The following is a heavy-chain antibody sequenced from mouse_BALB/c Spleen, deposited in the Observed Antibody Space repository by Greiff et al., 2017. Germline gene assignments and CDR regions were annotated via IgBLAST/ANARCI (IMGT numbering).Heavy chain of an antibody. CDR1: GFTFSSYA. Sequence: EVMLVGSGGGLVKPGGSLKLSCAASGFTFSSYAMSWGRQSPEKRLEGVAEISSGGSYTYYPDTVTGRFTISRDNAKNTLYLEMSSLRSEDTAMYYCAIITTSMDYWGQGTSVTVSS. D-gene: IGHD1-2*01. CDR2: ISSGGSYT. V-gene: IGHV5-9-4*01. J-gene: IGHJ4*01. CDR3: AIITTSMDY.